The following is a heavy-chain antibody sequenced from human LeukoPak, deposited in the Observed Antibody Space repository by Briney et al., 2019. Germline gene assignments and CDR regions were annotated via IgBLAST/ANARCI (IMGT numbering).Heavy chain of an antibody. CDR2: IYHSGST. CDR3: ARADRDGYNPFDY. V-gene: IGHV4-30-2*06. Sequence: SETLSLTCAVSGGSISSGGYSWSWIRQSPGKGLEWIGYIYHSGSTYYNPSLKSRVTISVDRSKNQFSLKLSSVTAADTAVYYCARADRDGYNPFDYWGQGTLVTVSS. D-gene: IGHD5-24*01. J-gene: IGHJ4*02. CDR1: GGSISSGGYS.